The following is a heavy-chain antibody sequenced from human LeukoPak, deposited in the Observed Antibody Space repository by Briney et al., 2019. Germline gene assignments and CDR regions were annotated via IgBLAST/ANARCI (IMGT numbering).Heavy chain of an antibody. CDR1: GFTFTSYY. Sequence: ASVKVSCKASGFTFTSYYMHWVRPAPGQGLEWMGVINPTGGSTTYAQKFQGRVTMTRDTSTSTVYMELSSLRSEDTAVYYCVRASDVWGQGTLVTVSS. CDR3: VRASDV. J-gene: IGHJ4*02. CDR2: INPTGGST. V-gene: IGHV1-46*01.